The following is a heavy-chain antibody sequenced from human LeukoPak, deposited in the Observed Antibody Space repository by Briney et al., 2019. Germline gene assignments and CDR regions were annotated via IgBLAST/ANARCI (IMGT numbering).Heavy chain of an antibody. CDR2: IIPIFGTA. Sequence: SVKVSCKASGGTFISYVISWVRHAPGQGLEWRGGIIPIFGTANYAQKFQGRVTITTDESTSIASMELRSWISEATAVYSCAKGSEQIVLDYWGQEPLVTVSS. CDR1: GGTFISYV. J-gene: IGHJ4*02. V-gene: IGHV1-69*05. CDR3: AKGSEQIVLDY. D-gene: IGHD6-6*01.